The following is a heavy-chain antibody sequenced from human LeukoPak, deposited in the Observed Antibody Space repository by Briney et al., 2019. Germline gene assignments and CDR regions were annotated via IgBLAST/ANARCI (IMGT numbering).Heavy chain of an antibody. CDR2: ISWSSGTI. J-gene: IGHJ4*02. CDR3: AKGSSSSSSRNYFDH. CDR1: GFPFDNYA. Sequence: GGSLRLSCAASGFPFDNYAMHWVRPAPGKGLEWVSGISWSSGTIAYADSVKGRFTISRDNANNSLYLQMGSLRPDDTAFYYCAKGSSSSSSRNYFDHWGQGTLVTVSS. D-gene: IGHD6-6*01. V-gene: IGHV3-9*01.